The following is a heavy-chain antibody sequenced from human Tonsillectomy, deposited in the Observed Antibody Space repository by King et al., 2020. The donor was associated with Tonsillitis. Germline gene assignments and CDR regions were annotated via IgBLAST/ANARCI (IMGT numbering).Heavy chain of an antibody. Sequence: VQLVESGGGLVKPGGSLRLSCAASGFTFSSYSMNWVRQAPGKGLEWVSSISSSSSYIYYADSVKGRFTISRDNAKNSLYLQMNSLRAEDTAVYYCASHLSHDAFDIWGQGTMVTVSS. J-gene: IGHJ3*02. CDR2: ISSSSSYI. V-gene: IGHV3-21*01. CDR3: ASHLSHDAFDI. CDR1: GFTFSSYS.